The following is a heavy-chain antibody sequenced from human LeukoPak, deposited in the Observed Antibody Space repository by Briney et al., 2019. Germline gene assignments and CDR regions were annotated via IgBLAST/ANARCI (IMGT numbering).Heavy chain of an antibody. CDR2: FDPEDGET. CDR3: ATDSFYDSSGYGYDY. V-gene: IGHV1-24*01. CDR1: GYTFTSYD. J-gene: IGHJ4*02. Sequence: ASVKVSCKASGYTFTSYDINWVRQAPGKGLEWMGGFDPEDGETIYAQKFQGRVTMTEDTSTDTAYMELSSLRSEDTAVYYCATDSFYDSSGYGYDYWGQGTLVTVSS. D-gene: IGHD3-22*01.